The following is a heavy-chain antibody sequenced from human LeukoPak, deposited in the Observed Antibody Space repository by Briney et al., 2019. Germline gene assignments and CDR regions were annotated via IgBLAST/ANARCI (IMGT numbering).Heavy chain of an antibody. CDR2: INSDGGST. CDR3: VRDLRSDWFGELYYYYYGMDV. D-gene: IGHD3-10*01. Sequence: GGSLRLSCAASGFTFSSYWMHWVRQAPGKGLVWVSRINSDGGSTSYADSVKGRFTISRDNAKNTLYLQMNSLRAEDTAVYYCVRDLRSDWFGELYYYYYGMDVWGQGTTVTVSS. V-gene: IGHV3-74*01. J-gene: IGHJ6*02. CDR1: GFTFSSYW.